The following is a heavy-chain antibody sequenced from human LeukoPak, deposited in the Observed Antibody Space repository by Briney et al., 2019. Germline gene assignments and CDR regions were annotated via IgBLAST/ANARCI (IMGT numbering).Heavy chain of an antibody. Sequence: GGSLRLSCAASGFTFSSYSMNWVRQAPGKGLEWVSSISSSSSYIYYADSVKGRFTISRDNAKNSLYLQMNSLRAEDTAVYYCAIWLYYDTLTGYEGRDAFDIWGQGTMVTVSS. CDR2: ISSSSSYI. J-gene: IGHJ3*02. V-gene: IGHV3-21*01. CDR1: GFTFSSYS. CDR3: AIWLYYDTLTGYEGRDAFDI. D-gene: IGHD3-9*01.